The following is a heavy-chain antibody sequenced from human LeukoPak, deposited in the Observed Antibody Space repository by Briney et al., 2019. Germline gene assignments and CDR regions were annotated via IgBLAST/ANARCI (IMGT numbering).Heavy chain of an antibody. J-gene: IGHJ6*04. CDR3: ASCFPGPYYYYGMDV. CDR2: IIPIFGTA. CDR1: GGTFSSYA. D-gene: IGHD2-15*01. Sequence: SVKVSCKASGGTFSSYAISWVRQAPGQGLEWMGGIIPIFGTANYAQKFQGRVTITADKSTSTAYMELSSLRSEDTAVYYCASCFPGPYYYYGMDVWGKGTTVTVSS. V-gene: IGHV1-69*06.